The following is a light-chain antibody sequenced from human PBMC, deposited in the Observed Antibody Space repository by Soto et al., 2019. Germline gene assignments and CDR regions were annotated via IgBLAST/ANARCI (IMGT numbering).Light chain of an antibody. Sequence: DIQMTQSPSTLSAFVGDRVTITCRASQSVSNWLAWYQQKPGKAPRLLISKASTLAIGVPSRFSGSGSGTEFTLSSSSLQPEDFATYYCQKYRSASTFGQGTKLEIK. CDR2: KAS. CDR1: QSVSNW. CDR3: QKYRSAST. V-gene: IGKV1-5*03. J-gene: IGKJ2*02.